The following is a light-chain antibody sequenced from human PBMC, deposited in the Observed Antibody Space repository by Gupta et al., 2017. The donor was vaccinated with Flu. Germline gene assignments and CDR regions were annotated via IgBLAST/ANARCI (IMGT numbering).Light chain of an antibody. J-gene: IGKJ1*01. CDR2: GAS. CDR3: QQYNNWPPWT. CDR1: QSASSH. V-gene: IGKV3-15*01. Sequence: EKATLACSASQSASSHLAWFQQKPGQAPWLLLYGASTRATGIPGRFSGRGSWTEFTLTISSLQAEDCAVYYCQQYNNWPPWTFGQGTKVEIK.